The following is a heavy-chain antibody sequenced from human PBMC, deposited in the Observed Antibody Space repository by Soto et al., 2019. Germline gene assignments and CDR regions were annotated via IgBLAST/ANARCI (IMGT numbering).Heavy chain of an antibody. CDR1: GYTFTSYD. Sequence: QVQLVQSGAEVKKPGASVKVSCKASGYTFTSYDINWVRQATGQGLEWMGWMNPNSGNTGYAQKFQGRVTMTRNTSISTDYMELSSLRSEDTAVYYCARGGDYGDYYYYYGMDVWGQGTTVTVSS. J-gene: IGHJ6*02. CDR3: ARGGDYGDYYYYYGMDV. CDR2: MNPNSGNT. V-gene: IGHV1-8*01. D-gene: IGHD4-17*01.